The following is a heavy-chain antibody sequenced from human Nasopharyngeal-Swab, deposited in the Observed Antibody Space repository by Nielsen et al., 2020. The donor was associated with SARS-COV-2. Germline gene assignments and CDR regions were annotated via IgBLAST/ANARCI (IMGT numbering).Heavy chain of an antibody. D-gene: IGHD3-16*01. CDR3: AREGEVYAFDF. V-gene: IGHV4-59*01. CDR2: IHNSEIT. J-gene: IGHJ3*01. Sequence: SETPSLTCTVSGASISSYYWSWIRQPPGKRLEWIGYIHNSEITSYNPSLKSRVTMSVDTSKNQFSLKLSSVTVADTAVYYCAREGEVYAFDFWGQGTVVTVSS. CDR1: GASISSYY.